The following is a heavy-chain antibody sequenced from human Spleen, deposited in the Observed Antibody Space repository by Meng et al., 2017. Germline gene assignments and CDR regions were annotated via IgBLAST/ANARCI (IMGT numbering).Heavy chain of an antibody. V-gene: IGHV3-30*01. CDR2: ISYDSSNI. Sequence: GGSLRPSCAASGFTFSNFAMHWVRQPPGKGLEWVALISYDSSNIYYADSVKGRFTISRDNSKNTLFLEVNSLSPEDTAVYYCARETEGVQTAMVEYWGQGTLVTVSS. CDR1: GFTFSNFA. D-gene: IGHD5-18*01. CDR3: ARETEGVQTAMVEY. J-gene: IGHJ4*02.